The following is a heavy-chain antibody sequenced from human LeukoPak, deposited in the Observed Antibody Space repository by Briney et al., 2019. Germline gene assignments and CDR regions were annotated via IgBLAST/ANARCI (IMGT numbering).Heavy chain of an antibody. CDR3: ARLIRRCSSTSCYTAYYYGMDV. CDR2: VYHSGST. Sequence: SETLSLTCTVSGASISSDYWNWIRQPPGKGLEWIGHVYHSGSTNYNPSLKSRVTISVGTSKNQFSLKLSSVPAADTAVYYSARLIRRCSSTSCYTAYYYGMDVWGQGTTVTVSS. J-gene: IGHJ6*02. CDR1: GASISSDY. V-gene: IGHV4-59*12. D-gene: IGHD2-2*02.